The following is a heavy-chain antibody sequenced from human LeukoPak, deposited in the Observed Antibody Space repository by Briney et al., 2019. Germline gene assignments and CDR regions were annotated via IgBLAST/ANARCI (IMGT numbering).Heavy chain of an antibody. CDR1: GFTFSSYS. Sequence: TGGSLRLSCVASGFTFSSYSMNWVRQAPGKGLEWVSSISSSSSYIYYADSVKGRFTISRDNAKNTLYLQMNSLRAEDTAVYYCAKDRLRSYYGMDVWGQGTTVTVSS. CDR2: ISSSSSYI. J-gene: IGHJ6*02. V-gene: IGHV3-21*01. CDR3: AKDRLRSYYGMDV. D-gene: IGHD4-17*01.